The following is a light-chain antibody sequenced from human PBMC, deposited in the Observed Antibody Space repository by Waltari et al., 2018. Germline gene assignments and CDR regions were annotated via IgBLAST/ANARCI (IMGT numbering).Light chain of an antibody. Sequence: QSALTQPHSVSGSPGQSVTISCPGTSSDVGRYNYFSWYQQRPGKAPKLMFHDVPKRPPGVPDRFSGSKSGDTASLTISGLQAEDEADYYCCSYTGSHSLVFGGGTKLTVL. CDR1: SSDVGRYNY. CDR2: DVP. J-gene: IGLJ3*02. V-gene: IGLV2-11*01. CDR3: CSYTGSHSLV.